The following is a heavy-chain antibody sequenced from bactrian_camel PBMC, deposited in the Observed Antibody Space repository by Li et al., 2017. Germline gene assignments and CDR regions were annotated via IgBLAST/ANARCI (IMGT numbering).Heavy chain of an antibody. CDR3: AAGIENMDN. D-gene: IGHD6*01. CDR2: INRDSGRT. Sequence: VQLVESGGGLEQPGGSLRLSCITSGFTFSTYAMTWVRQAPGKGLEWVSSINRDSGRTYYLDSVKGRFTISRDNAKNTVYLELNSLKPEDTAMYYCAAGIENMDNWGQGTQVTVS. J-gene: IGHJ4*01. CDR1: GFTFSTYA. V-gene: IGHV3S40*01.